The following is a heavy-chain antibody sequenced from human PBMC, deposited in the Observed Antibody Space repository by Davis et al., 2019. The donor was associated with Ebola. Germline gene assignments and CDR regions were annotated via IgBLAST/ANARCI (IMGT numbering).Heavy chain of an antibody. D-gene: IGHD2-2*01. V-gene: IGHV4/OR15-8*02. CDR3: TREIPGSTASH. J-gene: IGHJ4*02. CDR2: VSHTGAT. Sequence: WVRQPPGKGLQWLGQVSHTGATAYLPSLPSLFTMSIDNFRNHFSLTLTDVTAADTATYYCTREIPGSTASHWGQGTLVIVSS.